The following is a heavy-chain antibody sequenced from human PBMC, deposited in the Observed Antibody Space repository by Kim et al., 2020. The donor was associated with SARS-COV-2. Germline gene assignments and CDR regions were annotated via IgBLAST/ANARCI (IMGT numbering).Heavy chain of an antibody. J-gene: IGHJ6*02. CDR1: GYTFTSYD. D-gene: IGHD6-19*01. V-gene: IGHV1-8*01. CDR2: MNPNSGNT. Sequence: ASVKVSCKASGYTFTSYDINWVRQATGQGLEWMGWMNPNSGNTGYAQKFQGRVTMTRNTSISTAYMELSSLRSEDTAVYYCAREGTQWLAIYYYYGMDVWGQGTTVTVSS. CDR3: AREGTQWLAIYYYYGMDV.